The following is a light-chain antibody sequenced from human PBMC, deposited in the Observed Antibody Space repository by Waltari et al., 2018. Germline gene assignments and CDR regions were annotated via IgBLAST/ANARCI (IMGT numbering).Light chain of an antibody. CDR2: TAS. CDR3: LQYYSYPAT. J-gene: IGKJ3*01. V-gene: IGKV1-16*01. CDR1: RDIGLY. Sequence: DVQMTQSPSSLSASVGDRVTIPCRASRDIGLYLAWFQQKPGKAPRSLISTASSLQSGAPSTFSGSGSGTEFTLTISSLQPEDFATYYCLQYYSYPATFGPGTKVDF.